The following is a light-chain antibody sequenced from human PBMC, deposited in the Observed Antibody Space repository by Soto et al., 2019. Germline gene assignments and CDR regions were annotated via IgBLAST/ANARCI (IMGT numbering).Light chain of an antibody. CDR2: EDS. J-gene: IGLJ1*01. V-gene: IGLV2-14*01. Sequence: QSVLTQPASGSGSPGQSITISCTGTSSDVGGYNYVSWYQHHPGKAPKLVIYEDSNRPSGVSNRFSGSKSGNTASLTISGLQAEDEADYHCNSYKSSNNFVFGTGTKVTVL. CDR3: NSYKSSNNFV. CDR1: SSDVGGYNY.